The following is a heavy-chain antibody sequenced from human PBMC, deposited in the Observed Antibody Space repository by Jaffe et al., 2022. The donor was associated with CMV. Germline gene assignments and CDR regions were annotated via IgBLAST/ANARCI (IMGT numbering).Heavy chain of an antibody. CDR3: ATVGWDSSGWYRVES. CDR2: IKQDGSEK. V-gene: IGHV3-7*01. J-gene: IGHJ5*02. D-gene: IGHD6-19*01. CDR1: GFSFTSYW. Sequence: EVQLVESGGGLVQPGGSLRLSCAASGFSFTSYWMTWVRQAPGKGLEWVANIKQDGSEKYYVESVKGRFTISRDNAEKSLYLQMNSLRAEDTAVYYCATVGWDSSGWYRVESWGQGTLVTVSS.